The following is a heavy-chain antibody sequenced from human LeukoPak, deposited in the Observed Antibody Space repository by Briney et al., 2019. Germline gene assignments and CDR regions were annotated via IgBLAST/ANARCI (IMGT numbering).Heavy chain of an antibody. Sequence: GGSLRLSCAASGFTFSSYWMHWVRQAPGKGLVWVSRINSDGSSTSYADSVKGRFTISRDNAKNTLYLRMNSLRAEDTAVYYCARGYVVVPAAMVGYWGQGTLVTVSS. V-gene: IGHV3-74*01. J-gene: IGHJ4*02. CDR2: INSDGSST. CDR1: GFTFSSYW. D-gene: IGHD2-2*01. CDR3: ARGYVVVPAAMVGY.